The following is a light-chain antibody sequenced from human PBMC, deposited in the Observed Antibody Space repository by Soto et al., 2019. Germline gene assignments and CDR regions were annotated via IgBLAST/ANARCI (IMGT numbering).Light chain of an antibody. J-gene: IGLJ3*02. V-gene: IGLV2-14*03. CDR3: TSYTTSSPYVV. Sequence: QSALTQPASVSGSPGQSITISCTGTSSDVGGYNYVSWYQHHPGKAPKLMIYDVTNRPSGVSNRFSGSKSGNTASLTISGLQDEDEADYDCTSYTTSSPYVVFGGGTKLTVL. CDR1: SSDVGGYNY. CDR2: DVT.